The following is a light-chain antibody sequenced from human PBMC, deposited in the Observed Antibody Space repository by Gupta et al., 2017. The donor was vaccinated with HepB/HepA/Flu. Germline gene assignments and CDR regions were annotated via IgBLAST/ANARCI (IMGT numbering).Light chain of an antibody. CDR2: GAS. CDR3: QQYGSSPVT. Sequence: EVVLSQSPGTLSLSQGERAALSCRASRAITNNYLTWYHQKPGQAPRLLIYGASSRATGIPDRFSGSGSGTDFTLVISRVEPEDSGVYYCQQYGSSPVTFGQGTRLQIK. V-gene: IGKV3-20*01. J-gene: IGKJ5*01. CDR1: RAITNNY.